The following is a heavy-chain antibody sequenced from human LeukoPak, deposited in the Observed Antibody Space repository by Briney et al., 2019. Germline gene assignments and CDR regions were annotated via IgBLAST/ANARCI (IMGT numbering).Heavy chain of an antibody. Sequence: PGGSLRLSCAASGFTFSSYWMHWVRQAPGKGLVWVSRIKSDGSTNYADSVKGRFTISRDNAKNTVSLQMNSLRAGDTGVYYCARAPSEIGGYYPEYFRHWGQGTVVTVSS. J-gene: IGHJ1*01. CDR1: GFTFSSYW. D-gene: IGHD3-22*01. V-gene: IGHV3-74*01. CDR3: ARAPSEIGGYYPEYFRH. CDR2: IKSDGST.